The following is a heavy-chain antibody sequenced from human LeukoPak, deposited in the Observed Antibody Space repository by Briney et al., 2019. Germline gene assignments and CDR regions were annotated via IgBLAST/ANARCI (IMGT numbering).Heavy chain of an antibody. D-gene: IGHD5-12*01. CDR3: ARDVATI. J-gene: IGHJ4*02. CDR1: GGSISSSSYY. V-gene: IGHV4-39*07. Sequence: SETLSLTCTVSGGSISSSSYYWGWIRQPPGKGLEWTGSIYYSGSTYYNPSLKSRVTMSVDTSKNQFSLKLSSVTAADTAMYYCARDVATIWGQGTLVTVSS. CDR2: IYYSGST.